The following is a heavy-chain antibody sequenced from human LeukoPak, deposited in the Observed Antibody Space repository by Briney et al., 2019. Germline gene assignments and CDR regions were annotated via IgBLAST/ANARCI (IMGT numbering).Heavy chain of an antibody. D-gene: IGHD3-22*01. CDR1: GGSISSYY. CDR3: ARENSNYSDSSGLDV. J-gene: IGHJ6*02. CDR2: IYYSGST. Sequence: PSETLSLTCTGSGGSISSYYWSWIRQPPGKGLEGIGNIYYSGSTNYNPSLKSRVTISVDTSKNQFSLKLSSVTAADTAVYYCARENSNYSDSSGLDVWGQGTTVTVSS. V-gene: IGHV4-59*01.